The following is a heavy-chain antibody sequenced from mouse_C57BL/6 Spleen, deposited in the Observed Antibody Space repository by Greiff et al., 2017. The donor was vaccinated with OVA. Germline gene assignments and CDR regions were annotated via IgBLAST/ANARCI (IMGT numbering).Heavy chain of an antibody. V-gene: IGHV1-42*01. CDR2: INPSTGGT. J-gene: IGHJ3*01. CDR3: AGYYYGSSYLFAY. Sequence: VQLKQSGPELVKPGASVKISCKASGYSFTGYYMNWVKQSPEKSLEWIGEINPSTGGTTYNQKFKAKATLTVDKSSSTAYMQLKSLTSEDSAVYYCAGYYYGSSYLFAYWGQGTLVTVSA. CDR1: GYSFTGYY. D-gene: IGHD1-1*01.